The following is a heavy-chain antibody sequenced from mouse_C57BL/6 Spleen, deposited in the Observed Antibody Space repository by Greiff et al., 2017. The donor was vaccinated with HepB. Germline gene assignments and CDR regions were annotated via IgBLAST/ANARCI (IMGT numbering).Heavy chain of an antibody. CDR3: ARPYYDGYYVDYAMDY. CDR1: GFTFSDYG. Sequence: EVKLVESGGGLVKPGGSLKLSCAASGFTFSDYGMHWVRQAPEKGLEWVAYISSGSSTIYYADTVKARCTISRDNAKNTLFLQMTSLRSEDTAMYYCARPYYDGYYVDYAMDYWGQGTSVTVSS. D-gene: IGHD2-3*01. V-gene: IGHV5-17*01. J-gene: IGHJ4*01. CDR2: ISSGSSTI.